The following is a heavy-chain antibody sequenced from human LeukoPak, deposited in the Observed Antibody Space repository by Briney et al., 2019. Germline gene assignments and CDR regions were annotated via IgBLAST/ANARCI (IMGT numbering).Heavy chain of an antibody. D-gene: IGHD5-18*01. CDR3: ARRGEAMDPFDY. Sequence: GESLKISCKDSGYSFTSYWIGWVRQMPGKGLEWMGIIYPGGSDTRYSPSFQGQVTISADKSINTAYLQWSSLKASDTAIYYCARRGEAMDPFDYWGRGTLVTVSS. CDR1: GYSFTSYW. CDR2: IYPGGSDT. J-gene: IGHJ4*02. V-gene: IGHV5-51*01.